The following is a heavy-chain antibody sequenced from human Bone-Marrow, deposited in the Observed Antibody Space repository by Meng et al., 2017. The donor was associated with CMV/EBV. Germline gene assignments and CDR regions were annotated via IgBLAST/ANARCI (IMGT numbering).Heavy chain of an antibody. Sequence: GESLKISCAASGFTFDDYTMHWVRQAPGKCLEWVSLISWDGGSTYYADSVKGRFTISRDNSKNSLYLQMNSLRTEDTALYYCAKDIGGSDTQFYYYYGMDVWGQGTTVTVSS. CDR2: ISWDGGST. CDR1: GFTFDDYT. CDR3: AKDIGGSDTQFYYYYGMDV. J-gene: IGHJ6*02. V-gene: IGHV3-43*01. D-gene: IGHD5-18*01.